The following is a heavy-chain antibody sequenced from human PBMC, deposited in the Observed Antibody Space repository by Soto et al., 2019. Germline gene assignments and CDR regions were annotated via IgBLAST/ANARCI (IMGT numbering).Heavy chain of an antibody. J-gene: IGHJ5*02. V-gene: IGHV1-69*01. CDR1: GGTFSSYA. D-gene: IGHD3-10*01. Sequence: QVQLVQSGAEVKKPGSSVKVSCKASGGTFSSYAISWVRQAPGQGLEWMGGIIPIFGTANYAQKFQGRVTIHADDSTSTAYMELSSLRSEDTAVYYCARFPFMVRGVNNWFDPWGQGTLVTVSS. CDR3: ARFPFMVRGVNNWFDP. CDR2: IIPIFGTA.